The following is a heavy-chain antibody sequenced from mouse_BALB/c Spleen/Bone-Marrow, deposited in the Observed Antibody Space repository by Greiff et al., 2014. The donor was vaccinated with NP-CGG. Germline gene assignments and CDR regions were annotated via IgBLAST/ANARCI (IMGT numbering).Heavy chain of an antibody. CDR1: GYSFTGYF. Sequence: VQLQQSGPELVEPGASVKISCKASGYSFTGYFMNWVMQSHGKSLEWIGRINPYNGDTFYNQKFEGKATLTVDKSSSTAHMELRSLASEDSAVYYCASSFITTAYYFDYWGQGTTLTVSS. V-gene: IGHV1-20*02. CDR3: ASSFITTAYYFDY. D-gene: IGHD1-2*01. J-gene: IGHJ2*01. CDR2: INPYNGDT.